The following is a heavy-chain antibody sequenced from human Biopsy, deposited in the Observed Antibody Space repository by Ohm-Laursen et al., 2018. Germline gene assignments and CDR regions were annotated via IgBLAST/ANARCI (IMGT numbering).Heavy chain of an antibody. J-gene: IGHJ6*01. CDR1: GDSVTKYY. D-gene: IGHD4-11*01. CDR2: IYYSVMT. CDR3: ARDSGFLNYGNFKSYHYIGMDV. Sequence: SETLSLTWAVSGDSVTKYYWSWIRQPPGKGLEWIGHIYYSVMTNYNPSLQSRVSISVDTSRNQVSLTLSSVTAADTAVYYCARDSGFLNYGNFKSYHYIGMDVWGQGTKVPVS. V-gene: IGHV4-59*02.